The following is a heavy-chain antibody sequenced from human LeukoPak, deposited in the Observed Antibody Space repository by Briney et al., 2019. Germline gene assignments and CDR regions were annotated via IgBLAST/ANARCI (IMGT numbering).Heavy chain of an antibody. D-gene: IGHD2-15*01. CDR3: ARAQGYPLFDFDC. CDR1: GGSISSGGYY. V-gene: IGHV4-61*08. J-gene: IGHJ4*02. CDR2: IYYSGST. Sequence: KPSETLSLTCTVSGGSISSGGYYWSWIRQPPGKGLEWIGYIYYSGSTNYNPSLKSRVTISVDTSKNQFSLKLSSVTAADTAVYYCARAQGYPLFDFDCWGQGTLVTVSS.